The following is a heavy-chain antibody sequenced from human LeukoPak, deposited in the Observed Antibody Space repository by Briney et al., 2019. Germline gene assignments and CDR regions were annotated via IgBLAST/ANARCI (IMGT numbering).Heavy chain of an antibody. CDR1: GFTFSSYA. D-gene: IGHD2-2*02. CDR3: ARDPLYTNSPPSYFDY. V-gene: IGHV3-30-3*01. CDR2: ISYDGTNK. J-gene: IGHJ4*02. Sequence: GGSLRLSCAASGFTFSSYAMNWVRQAPGKGLEWVAIISYDGTNKDYADSVKGRFTISRDNSRNTLYLQMNSLRAEDTAVYHCARDPLYTNSPPSYFDYWGQGTLVTVPS.